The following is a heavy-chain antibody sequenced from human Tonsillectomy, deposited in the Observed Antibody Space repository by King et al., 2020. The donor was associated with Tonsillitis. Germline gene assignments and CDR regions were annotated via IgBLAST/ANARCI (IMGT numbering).Heavy chain of an antibody. V-gene: IGHV2-5*02. Sequence: TLKESGLSLVKPPQPLTLTCSFSGFSLSTRGLGVGWIRQPPGKALEWLALIYWDDDKRYSPSLKSRLTIAKDTSKNQVVLTMTNMDPVDTATYYCAHTCSSCHVRYTMDVWGQGITVTVSS. J-gene: IGHJ6*02. CDR2: IYWDDDK. CDR3: AHTCSSCHVRYTMDV. D-gene: IGHD2-2*01. CDR1: GFSLSTRGLG.